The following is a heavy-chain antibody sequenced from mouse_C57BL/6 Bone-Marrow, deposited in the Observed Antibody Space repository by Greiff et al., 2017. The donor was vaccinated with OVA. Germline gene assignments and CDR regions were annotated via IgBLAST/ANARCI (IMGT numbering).Heavy chain of an antibody. Sequence: QVQLKQPGAELVKPGASVKVSCKASGYTFTSYWMHWVKQRPGQGLEWIGRIHPSDSDTNYNQKFKGKATLTVDKSSSTAYMQLSSLTSEDSAVYYFAPSIYYGNYVGAYWGQGTLVTVSA. CDR1: GYTFTSYW. V-gene: IGHV1-74*01. CDR3: APSIYYGNYVGAY. J-gene: IGHJ3*01. D-gene: IGHD2-1*01. CDR2: IHPSDSDT.